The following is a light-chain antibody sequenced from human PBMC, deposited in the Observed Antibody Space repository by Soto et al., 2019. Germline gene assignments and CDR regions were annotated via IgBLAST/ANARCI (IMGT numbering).Light chain of an antibody. Sequence: EVMLTQSPGTLSLSPGERATLSCRASQSVTNGYLAWDQQNPGQAPRLLIYDASRRATGIPDRFSGSGSGTDFTLTSTGLEPDDFAVYYCHDYSSSRTFGQGTKVEI. CDR2: DAS. V-gene: IGKV3-20*01. CDR1: QSVTNGY. J-gene: IGKJ1*01. CDR3: HDYSSSRT.